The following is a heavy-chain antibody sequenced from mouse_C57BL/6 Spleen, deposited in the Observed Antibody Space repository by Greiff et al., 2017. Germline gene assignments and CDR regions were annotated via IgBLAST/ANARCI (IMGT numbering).Heavy chain of an antibody. D-gene: IGHD5-5*01. Sequence: VQLQQSGAELVKPGASVKVSCKASGYTFTSYWMHWVKQRPGQGLEWIGRIDPSDSDTNYNQKFKGKATLTVDKSSSTAYMQLSSLTSEDSAVYYCAIEDYLYYFDYWGQGTTLTVSS. CDR2: IDPSDSDT. J-gene: IGHJ2*01. CDR1: GYTFTSYW. CDR3: AIEDYLYYFDY. V-gene: IGHV1-74*01.